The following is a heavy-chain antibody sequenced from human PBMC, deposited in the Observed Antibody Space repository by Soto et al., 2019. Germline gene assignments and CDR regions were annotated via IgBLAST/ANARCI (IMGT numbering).Heavy chain of an antibody. CDR3: TLRDY. Sequence: EVQLVESGGALVKPGGSLRLSCVGSGFTFTNAWMTWVRQAPGKGLEWVGRIKSKTDGGTIDYAEPVKDRFIISRDDSKNMVYLEMNSLKTEDTAVYFCTLRDYWGQGTLVTVAS. V-gene: IGHV3-15*07. D-gene: IGHD5-12*01. CDR1: GFTFTNAW. J-gene: IGHJ4*02. CDR2: IKSKTDGGTI.